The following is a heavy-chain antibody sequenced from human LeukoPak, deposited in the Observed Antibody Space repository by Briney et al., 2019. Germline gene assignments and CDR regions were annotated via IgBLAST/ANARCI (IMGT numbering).Heavy chain of an antibody. CDR1: GGSISSYY. V-gene: IGHV4-59*01. CDR3: ARTGSTVTMLYPFDH. CDR2: IYYSGST. Sequence: ASETLSLTCTVSGGSISSYYWSWIRQPPGKGLEWIGYIYYSGSTNYNPSLKSRVSISVDTSKNQFSLKLSSVTAADTAVYYYARTGSTVTMLYPFDHWGQGTLVTVSS. J-gene: IGHJ4*02. D-gene: IGHD4-17*01.